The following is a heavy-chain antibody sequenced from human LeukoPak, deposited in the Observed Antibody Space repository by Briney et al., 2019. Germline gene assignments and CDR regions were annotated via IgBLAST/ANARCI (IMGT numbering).Heavy chain of an antibody. J-gene: IGHJ4*02. CDR1: GFTFSSYS. CDR3: ATAAAGPYGYFDH. CDR2: ISSSSSTI. D-gene: IGHD6-13*01. Sequence: SGGSLRLSCAASGFTFSSYSMNWVRQAPGKGLEWVSYISSSSSTIYYVESVKGRFTISRDNAKNSLYLQMDSLRAEDTAVYYCATAAAGPYGYFDHWGQGTLVTVSS. V-gene: IGHV3-48*04.